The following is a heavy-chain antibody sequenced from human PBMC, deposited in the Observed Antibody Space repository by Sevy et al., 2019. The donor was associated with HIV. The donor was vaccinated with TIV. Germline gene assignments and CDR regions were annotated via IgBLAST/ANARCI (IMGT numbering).Heavy chain of an antibody. D-gene: IGHD6-13*01. CDR1: GFTFSSFA. Sequence: GGSLRLSCAASGFTFSSFAMSWVHQVPGKGLEWVSSITGRGGSTYYADSVKGRVTLSRDNSKNTLFLQMDSLRAEDTAIYYCARPTPRIAASSAAFFDYWGQGTLVTVSS. CDR3: ARPTPRIAASSAAFFDY. CDR2: ITGRGGST. V-gene: IGHV3-23*01. J-gene: IGHJ4*02.